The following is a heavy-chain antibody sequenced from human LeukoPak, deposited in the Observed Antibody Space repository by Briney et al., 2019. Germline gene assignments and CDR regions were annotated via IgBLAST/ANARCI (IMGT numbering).Heavy chain of an antibody. CDR1: GGTFSSYA. CDR3: ARDGGAAYYYYYYMDV. D-gene: IGHD6-13*01. V-gene: IGHV1-69*13. Sequence: GASVKVSCKACGGTFSSYAISWVRQAPGQGLEWMGGIIPIFGTANYAQKFQGRVTITADESTSTAYMELSSLRSEDTAVYYCARDGGAAYYYYYYMDVWGKGTTVTVSS. CDR2: IIPIFGTA. J-gene: IGHJ6*03.